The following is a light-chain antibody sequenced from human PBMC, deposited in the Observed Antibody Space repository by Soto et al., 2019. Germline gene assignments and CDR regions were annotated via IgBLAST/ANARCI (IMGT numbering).Light chain of an antibody. J-gene: IGKJ5*01. CDR2: DAS. V-gene: IGKV1-33*01. CDR3: LQHNSYPLT. CDR1: QDISNY. Sequence: QMTQSTSSLSASVGGRVTITCQASQDISNYLNWYQQKPGKAPKLLIYDASNLETGVPSRFSGSGSGTEFTLTISSLQPEDFATYYCLQHNSYPLTFGGGTRLEIK.